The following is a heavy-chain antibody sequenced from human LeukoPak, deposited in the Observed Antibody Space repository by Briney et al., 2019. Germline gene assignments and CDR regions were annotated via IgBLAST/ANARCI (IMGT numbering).Heavy chain of an antibody. D-gene: IGHD2-15*01. Sequence: GGSLRLSCAASGFTFSSYGMHWVRQAPGKGLEWVAFIRSDGSIKYYPDSVKGRFTISRDNSKNTLYLQMSSLRIEDTAVYYCAKDLPAAYFDYWGQGTLVTVSS. CDR1: GFTFSSYG. J-gene: IGHJ4*02. V-gene: IGHV3-30*02. CDR2: IRSDGSIK. CDR3: AKDLPAAYFDY.